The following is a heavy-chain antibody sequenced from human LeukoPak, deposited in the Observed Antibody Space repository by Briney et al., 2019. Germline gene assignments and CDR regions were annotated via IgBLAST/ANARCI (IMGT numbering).Heavy chain of an antibody. D-gene: IGHD3-10*01. Sequence: GGSLRLSCAASGLTFSSYGMHWVRQAPGKGLEWVAFIRYDGSNKYYADSVKGRFTISRDNSKNTLYLQMNRLRPEDTAVYYCARDQYYYGSGRSFFPPPGYWGQGTLVTVSS. J-gene: IGHJ4*02. V-gene: IGHV3-30*02. CDR1: GLTFSSYG. CDR2: IRYDGSNK. CDR3: ARDQYYYGSGRSFFPPPGY.